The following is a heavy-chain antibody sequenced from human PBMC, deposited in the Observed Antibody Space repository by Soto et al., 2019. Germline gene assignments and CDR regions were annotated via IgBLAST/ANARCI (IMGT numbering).Heavy chain of an antibody. D-gene: IGHD6-19*01. CDR3: ARSPPIAVNAFDI. J-gene: IGHJ3*02. CDR1: GGSISSYY. V-gene: IGHV4-59*01. Sequence: TSETLSLTCTVSGGSISSYYWSWIRQPPGKGLEWIGYIYYSGSTNYNPSLKSRVTISVDTSKNQFSLKLSSVTAADTAVYYCARSPPIAVNAFDIWGQGTMVTVSS. CDR2: IYYSGST.